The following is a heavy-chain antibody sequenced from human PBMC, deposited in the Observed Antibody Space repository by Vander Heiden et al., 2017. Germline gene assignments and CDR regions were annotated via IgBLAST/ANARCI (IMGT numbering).Heavy chain of an antibody. CDR1: GFTFGSSA. D-gene: IGHD2-2*01. V-gene: IGHV3-23*01. Sequence: EVQLLAPGGGLVQPGGSLTLSCAASGFTFGSSAMRWGRQAPGRGLEGVSAISGSGGSTYYADSVKGRFTISRDNSKNTLYLQMNSLRAEDTAVYYCANRACSSTSCYGQHFDYWGQGTLVTVSS. CDR2: ISGSGGST. J-gene: IGHJ4*02. CDR3: ANRACSSTSCYGQHFDY.